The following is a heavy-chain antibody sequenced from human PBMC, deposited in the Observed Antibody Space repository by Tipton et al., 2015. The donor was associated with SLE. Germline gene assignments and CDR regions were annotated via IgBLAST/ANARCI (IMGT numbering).Heavy chain of an antibody. CDR3: ARENPITIFGVVEGAGAFDI. CDR1: GGSISSYY. V-gene: IGHV4-59*01. Sequence: TLSLTCTVSGGSISSYYWSWIRQPPGKGLEWIGYIYYSGSTNYNPSLKSRVTISVDTSKNQFSLKLSSVTAADTAVYYCARENPITIFGVVEGAGAFDIWGQGTMVTVSS. J-gene: IGHJ3*02. CDR2: IYYSGST. D-gene: IGHD3-3*01.